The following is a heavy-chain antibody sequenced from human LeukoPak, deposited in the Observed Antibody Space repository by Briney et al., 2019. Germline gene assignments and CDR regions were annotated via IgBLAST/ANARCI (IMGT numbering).Heavy chain of an antibody. V-gene: IGHV4-4*02. D-gene: IGHD4-23*01. CDR2: IYHSGST. CDR3: ARGTVVRPTRAFDI. Sequence: GSLRLSCAASGFTFSSYAMSWVRQPPGKGLEWIGEIYHSGSTNYNPSLKSRVTISVDKSKNQFSLKLSSVTAADTAVYYCARGTVVRPTRAFDIWGQGTMVTVSS. CDR1: GFTFSSYAM. J-gene: IGHJ3*02.